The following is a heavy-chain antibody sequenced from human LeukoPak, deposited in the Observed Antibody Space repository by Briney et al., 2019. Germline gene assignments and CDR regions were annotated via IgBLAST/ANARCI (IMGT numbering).Heavy chain of an antibody. CDR1: GFTFSSYA. CDR3: AKDRAVGATYYYYGMDV. J-gene: IGHJ6*02. Sequence: GGSLRLSCAASGFTFSSYAMHWVRQAPGKGLEGGAVISYDGSNKYYADSVKGRFTISRDNSKNTLYLQMNSLRAEDTAVYYCAKDRAVGATYYYYGMDVWGQGTTVTVSS. CDR2: ISYDGSNK. V-gene: IGHV3-30-3*01. D-gene: IGHD1-26*01.